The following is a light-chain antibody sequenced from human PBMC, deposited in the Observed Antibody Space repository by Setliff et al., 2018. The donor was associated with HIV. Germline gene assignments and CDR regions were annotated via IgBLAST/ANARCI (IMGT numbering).Light chain of an antibody. Sequence: QSVLTQPASVPGSPGQSITLSCTGTSSDVGAYDFVSWYQQHPGKAPKLMIYDVNRRPSGVPDRFSGSKSGNTASLTISGLQAEDEADYYCCSYAGSYTYIFGTGTKVTVL. CDR2: DVN. J-gene: IGLJ1*01. V-gene: IGLV2-11*01. CDR3: CSYAGSYTYI. CDR1: SSDVGAYDF.